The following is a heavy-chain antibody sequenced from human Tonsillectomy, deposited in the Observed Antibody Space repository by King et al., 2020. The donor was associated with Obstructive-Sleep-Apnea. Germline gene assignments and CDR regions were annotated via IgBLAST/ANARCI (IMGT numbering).Heavy chain of an antibody. CDR3: ARRLNWNDVDYWFDP. CDR2: IYPGDSNT. D-gene: IGHD1-1*01. CDR1: GYSFTTYW. Sequence: VQLVQSGAEVKKPGESLKISCTGSGYSFTTYWIGWVRQMPGRGLEWMGIIYPGDSNTIYSPSFQGQVTISADRSINTAYLQWSSLRASDTAMYYCARRLNWNDVDYWFDPWGQGTLVTVSS. J-gene: IGHJ5*02. V-gene: IGHV5-51*01.